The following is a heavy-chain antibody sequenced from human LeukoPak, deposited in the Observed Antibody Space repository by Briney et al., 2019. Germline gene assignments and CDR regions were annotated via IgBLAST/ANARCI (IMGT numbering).Heavy chain of an antibody. J-gene: IGHJ5*02. CDR3: ARRLTQYDCFDP. CDR2: TYYRSTWYN. V-gene: IGHV6-1*01. Sequence: SQTLSLTCAVSGDSVSSNSVTWNWIRQSPSRGLEWLGRTYYRSTWYNDYAVSVRGRITVNPDTSKNQFSLHLNSVTPEDTAVYYCARRLTQYDCFDPWGQGILVTASS. CDR1: GDSVSSNSVT. D-gene: IGHD2-2*01.